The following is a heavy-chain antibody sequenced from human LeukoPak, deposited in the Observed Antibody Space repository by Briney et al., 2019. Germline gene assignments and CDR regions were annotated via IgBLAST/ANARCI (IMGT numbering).Heavy chain of an antibody. J-gene: IGHJ6*02. V-gene: IGHV3-30*18. D-gene: IGHD4-17*01. CDR3: AKALQDFGARPDPYYGMDV. Sequence: PGGSLRLSCAAPGFTFSTFAMHWVRQAPGKGLEWVAIISYDGTTQHYADSVKGRFTISRDNSKNTLFLQMNSLSAEDTAVFFCAKALQDFGARPDPYYGMDVWGQGPRSSSP. CDR1: GFTFSTFA. CDR2: ISYDGTTQ.